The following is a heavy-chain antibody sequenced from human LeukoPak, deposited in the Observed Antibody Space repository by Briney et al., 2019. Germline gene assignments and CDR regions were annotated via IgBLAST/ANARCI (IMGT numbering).Heavy chain of an antibody. J-gene: IGHJ4*02. CDR1: GYTFTGYY. CDR2: INPNSGGT. V-gene: IGHV1-2*02. CDR3: ARVGEAAAGNVYYFDY. D-gene: IGHD6-13*01. Sequence: ASVKVSCKASGYTFTGYYMHWVRQAPGQGLEWMGWINPNSGGTNYAQKLQGRVTMTTDTSTSTAYMELRSLRSDDTAVYYCARVGEAAAGNVYYFDYWGQGTLVTVSS.